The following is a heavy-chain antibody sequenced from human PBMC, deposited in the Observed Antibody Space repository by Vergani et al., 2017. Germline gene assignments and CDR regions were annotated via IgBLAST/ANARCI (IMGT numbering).Heavy chain of an antibody. CDR3: ARDCTRVGRSDNCRMDV. Sequence: VKLVESGGGLVKPGGPLRLSCAASGFTFSDFSMSWVRQALGKGLEWVAFIGSSGPYINYADSVKGRFIISRDNTNNSLFLQLRSLRAEDAAVYYCARDCTRVGRSDNCRMDVWGQGATVSVSS. CDR2: IGSSGPYI. J-gene: IGHJ6*02. V-gene: IGHV3-21*06. CDR1: GFTFSDFS. D-gene: IGHD2-8*02.